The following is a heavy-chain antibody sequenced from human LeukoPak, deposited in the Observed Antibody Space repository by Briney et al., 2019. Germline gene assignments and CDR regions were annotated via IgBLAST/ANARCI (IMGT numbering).Heavy chain of an antibody. CDR3: ARSHVRFLEWPHTVSGAFDI. CDR1: GYTFTGYY. Sequence: PPASVKVSCKASGYTFTGYYMHWVRQAPGQGLEWMGWINPNSGGTNYAQKFQGRVTMTRDTSISTAYMELSRLRSDDTAVYYCARSHVRFLEWPHTVSGAFDIWGQGTMVTVSS. V-gene: IGHV1-2*02. J-gene: IGHJ3*02. D-gene: IGHD3-3*01. CDR2: INPNSGGT.